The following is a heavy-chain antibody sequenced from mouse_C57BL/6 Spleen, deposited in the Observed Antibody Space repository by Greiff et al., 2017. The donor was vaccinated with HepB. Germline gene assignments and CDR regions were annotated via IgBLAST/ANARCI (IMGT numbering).Heavy chain of an antibody. CDR3: ARRPITTVVPYWYFDV. CDR2: ISSGSSTI. Sequence: EVKLVESGGGLVKPGGSLKLSCAASGFTFSDYGMHWVRQAPEKGLEWVAYISSGSSTIYYADTVKGRFTISRDNAKNTLFLQMTSLRSEDTAMYYCARRPITTVVPYWYFDVWGTGTTVTVSS. V-gene: IGHV5-17*01. D-gene: IGHD1-1*01. CDR1: GFTFSDYG. J-gene: IGHJ1*03.